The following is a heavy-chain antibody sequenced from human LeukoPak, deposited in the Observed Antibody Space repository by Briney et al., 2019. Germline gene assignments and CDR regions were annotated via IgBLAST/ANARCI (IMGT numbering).Heavy chain of an antibody. CDR3: AAMVTPSGYYYYGMDV. CDR2: INSDGSST. J-gene: IGHJ6*02. CDR1: GFTLSSYW. D-gene: IGHD2-21*02. Sequence: GGSLRLPFAASGFTLSSYWMHWFGKPPGKGRVWFSRINSDGSSTSYADSVKGRFIISRDNAKNTLYLQMNSLRAEDTAVYYCAAMVTPSGYYYYGMDVWGQGTTVTVSS. V-gene: IGHV3-74*01.